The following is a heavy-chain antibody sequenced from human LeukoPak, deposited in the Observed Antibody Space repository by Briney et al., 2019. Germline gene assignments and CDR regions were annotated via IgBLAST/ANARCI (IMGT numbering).Heavy chain of an antibody. CDR2: ISSSSSVI. J-gene: IGHJ4*02. Sequence: GGSRRLSCAASGFTLSRYSISWVRQAPGKGLGWVSYISSSSSVIYYADSGKGRFNNSKGNAKKSVYLQKNSLRAEDTAGYYCARGHRFGGKTQASLDYWGQGTLVTVSS. CDR1: GFTLSRYS. D-gene: IGHD1/OR15-1a*01. CDR3: ARGHRFGGKTQASLDY. V-gene: IGHV3-48*01.